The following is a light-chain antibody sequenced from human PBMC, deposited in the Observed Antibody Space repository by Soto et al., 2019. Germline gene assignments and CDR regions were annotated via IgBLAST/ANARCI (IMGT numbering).Light chain of an antibody. CDR3: QQYKSWRT. CDR2: GTS. CDR1: QSVGSN. Sequence: EIVMTQSPATLSVSPGERATLSCRASQSVGSNLAWYQQKPGQAPRLLIYGTSTRATGIPARFSGSGSGTEFTLTLSSLQSEDFAVYYCQQYKSWRTFGQGTKLEIK. J-gene: IGKJ2*01. V-gene: IGKV3-15*01.